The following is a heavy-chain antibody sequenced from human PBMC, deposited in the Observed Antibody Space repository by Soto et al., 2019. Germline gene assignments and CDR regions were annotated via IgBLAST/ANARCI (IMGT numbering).Heavy chain of an antibody. Sequence: ASVKVSCKASGYTFSDYYIHWVRQAPGQGLEWMGWISPRSGSANFAQRFQGRVSMTRDTSITTAYMELRRLKSDDTAVYYCARGAYCGRACGMDVWGQGTTVTV. CDR2: ISPRSGSA. CDR3: ARGAYCGRACGMDV. CDR1: GYTFSDYY. D-gene: IGHD2-21*01. J-gene: IGHJ6*01. V-gene: IGHV1-2*02.